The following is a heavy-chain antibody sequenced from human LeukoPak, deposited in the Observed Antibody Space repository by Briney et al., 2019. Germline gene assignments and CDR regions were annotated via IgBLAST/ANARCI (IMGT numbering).Heavy chain of an antibody. CDR2: ISGSGGST. V-gene: IGHV3-23*01. J-gene: IGHJ4*02. Sequence: GGSLRLSCAASGFTFSSYAMSWVRQAPGEGLEWVSAISGSGGSTYYADSVKGRFTISRDNSKNTLYLQMNSLRAEDTAVYYCAKLRGGTTRNSYDYWGQGTLVTVSS. CDR1: GFTFSSYA. CDR3: AKLRGGTTRNSYDY. D-gene: IGHD1-7*01.